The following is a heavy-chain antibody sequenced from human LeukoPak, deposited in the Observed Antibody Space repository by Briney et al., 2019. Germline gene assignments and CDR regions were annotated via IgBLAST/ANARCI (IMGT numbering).Heavy chain of an antibody. D-gene: IGHD5-18*01. CDR1: GFTFSSYW. CDR3: AARWGYNGFDI. Sequence: PGGSLRLSCAASGFTFSSYWMSWVRQAPGKGLEWVANIKQDGNEKYYVDSVKGRFTISRDNAKNSLFLQMNSLRAEDTALFYCAARWGYNGFDIWGQGTMVAVSS. CDR2: IKQDGNEK. V-gene: IGHV3-7*03. J-gene: IGHJ3*02.